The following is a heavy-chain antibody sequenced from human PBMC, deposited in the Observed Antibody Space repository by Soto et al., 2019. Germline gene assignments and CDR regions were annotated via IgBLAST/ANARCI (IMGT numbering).Heavy chain of an antibody. Sequence: VQLVESGGGLVKPGGSLRLSCAASGFTFSNAWMTWVRQDPGKGLEWVGRIKSRTDGETTDYVAPWKGRFSISRDDSTNTVYLKMNSLKTEDTAVYYCTTGTGPGADWGQGTLVTVSS. CDR1: GFTFSNAW. D-gene: IGHD1-1*01. CDR3: TTGTGPGAD. V-gene: IGHV3-15*07. CDR2: IKSRTDGETT. J-gene: IGHJ4*02.